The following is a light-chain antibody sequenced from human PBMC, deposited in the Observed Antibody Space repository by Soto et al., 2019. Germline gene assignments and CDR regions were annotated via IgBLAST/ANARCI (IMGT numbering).Light chain of an antibody. J-gene: IGLJ3*02. CDR3: AAWDDSLNAWV. Sequence: QSVLTQPPSASGTPGQRVTISCSGSDSNIGSFTVNWYQQLPGTAPKLLIYNNNRRPSGVPGRFSASKSGTSASLAIGGLQSEDEAEYYCAAWDDSLNAWVFGGGTKLTVL. V-gene: IGLV1-44*01. CDR2: NNN. CDR1: DSNIGSFT.